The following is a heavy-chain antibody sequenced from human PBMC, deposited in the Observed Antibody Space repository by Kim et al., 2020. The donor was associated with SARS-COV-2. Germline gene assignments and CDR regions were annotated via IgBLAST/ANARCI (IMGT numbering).Heavy chain of an antibody. D-gene: IGHD3-22*01. CDR2: ISYDGSNK. CDR1: GFTFSSYG. V-gene: IGHV3-30*18. CDR3: AKENGVYYDSSGYYRD. Sequence: GGSLRLSCAASGFTFSSYGMHWVRQAPGKGLEWVAVISYDGSNKYYADSVKGRFTISRDNSKNTLYLQMNSLRAEDTAVYYCAKENGVYYDSSGYYRDWGQGTLVTVSS. J-gene: IGHJ4*02.